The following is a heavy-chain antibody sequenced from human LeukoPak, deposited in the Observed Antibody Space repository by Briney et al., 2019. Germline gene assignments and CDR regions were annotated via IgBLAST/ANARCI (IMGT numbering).Heavy chain of an antibody. CDR1: GFSFETYW. J-gene: IGHJ4*02. V-gene: IGHV3-7*01. CDR3: AKDGRGPCADADCHVSYHFDY. Sequence: PGGSLSLSCAASGFSFETYWMSWVRQAPGKGLEWVANIRRDGSVKYYVDSVKGRFTISRDNAKNSLYLHMNSLRADDTAVYYCAKDGRGPCADADCHVSYHFDYWGQGILVTVSS. D-gene: IGHD2-21*02. CDR2: IRRDGSVK.